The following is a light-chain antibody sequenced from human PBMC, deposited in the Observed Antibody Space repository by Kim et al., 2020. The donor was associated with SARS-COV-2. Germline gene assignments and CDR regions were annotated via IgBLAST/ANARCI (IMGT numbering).Light chain of an antibody. V-gene: IGKV1-33*01. CDR3: KQFDDFPYT. CDR2: DAF. Sequence: DIQMTQSPSSLSASAGDRITITCQASRDITTYVNWYQVKPGKAPKLLVYDAFNLETGVPPRFSGSGSGTDFTFSINNLQPEDVATYYCKQFDDFPYTFGQGTKLEI. CDR1: RDITTY. J-gene: IGKJ2*01.